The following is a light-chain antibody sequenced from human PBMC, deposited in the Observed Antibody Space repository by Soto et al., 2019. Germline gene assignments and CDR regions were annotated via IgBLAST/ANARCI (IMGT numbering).Light chain of an antibody. CDR2: AAS. V-gene: IGKV1-12*01. Sequence: DIQMTQSPSFVSASVGDRVTITCRASQGIKSWLAWYQHKPGKAPKVLIFAASSLQSGVPSRFSGSGCFEDLTLTVSNLQPEDFATYFCQQVNSFLLTVGGRPKVDIK. CDR3: QQVNSFLLT. J-gene: IGKJ4*01. CDR1: QGIKSW.